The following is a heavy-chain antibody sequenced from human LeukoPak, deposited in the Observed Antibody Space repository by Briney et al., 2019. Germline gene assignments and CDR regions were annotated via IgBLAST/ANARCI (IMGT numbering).Heavy chain of an antibody. V-gene: IGHV3-7*01. CDR2: IKEDESAK. CDR3: ARDVGGSLDY. D-gene: IGHD1-26*01. J-gene: IGHJ4*02. CDR1: GFTFSRSW. Sequence: GGSLRLSCAAFGFTFSRSWMHWVRQAPGKGLEWVANIKEDESAKHQADSVKGRFTISRDNAQNSVYLQMSSLRGEDTAVYYCARDVGGSLDYWGQGTLVTVSS.